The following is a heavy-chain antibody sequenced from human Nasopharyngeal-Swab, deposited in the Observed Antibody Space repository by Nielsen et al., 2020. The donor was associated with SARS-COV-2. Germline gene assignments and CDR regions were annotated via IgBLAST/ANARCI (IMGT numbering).Heavy chain of an antibody. D-gene: IGHD6-13*01. CDR1: GFTFSSYW. J-gene: IGHJ5*02. Sequence: GESLKISCAASGFTFSSYWMSWVRQAQGKGPEWVANIKQDGSEKYYVDSVKGRFTISRDNAKNSLYRQMNSLRAEDTAVYYCAREGYSSSWYGRNWFDPWGQGTLVTVSS. CDR2: IKQDGSEK. V-gene: IGHV3-7*03. CDR3: AREGYSSSWYGRNWFDP.